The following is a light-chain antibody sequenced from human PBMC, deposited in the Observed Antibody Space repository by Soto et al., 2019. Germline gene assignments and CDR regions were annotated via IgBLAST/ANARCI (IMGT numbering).Light chain of an antibody. V-gene: IGKV3-15*01. CDR1: ESLSTY. J-gene: IGKJ2*01. Sequence: EIVMTQSPATLSVSPGERVTLSCTASESLSTYLAWYQQKPGQAPRLLIYGASTMPTGIPARFSGSGSATDFTLTISSLQSEDFAVYYCQSYNDWPFTFGQGTKLEI. CDR2: GAS. CDR3: QSYNDWPFT.